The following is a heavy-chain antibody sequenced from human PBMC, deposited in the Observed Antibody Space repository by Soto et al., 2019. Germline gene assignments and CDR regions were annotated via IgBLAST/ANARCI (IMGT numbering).Heavy chain of an antibody. CDR1: GFTFSSYS. CDR3: ARIIAVAGTGDYYYGMDV. Sequence: GGSLRLSCAASGFTFSSYSMNWVRQAPGKGLEWVSYISSSSSTIYYADSVKDRFTISRDNAKNSLYLQMNSLRDEDTAVYYCARIIAVAGTGDYYYGMDVWGQGTTVTVSS. J-gene: IGHJ6*02. D-gene: IGHD6-19*01. CDR2: ISSSSSTI. V-gene: IGHV3-48*02.